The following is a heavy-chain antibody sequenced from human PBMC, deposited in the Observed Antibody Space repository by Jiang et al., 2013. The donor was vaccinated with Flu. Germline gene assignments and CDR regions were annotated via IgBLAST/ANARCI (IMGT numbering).Heavy chain of an antibody. CDR1: GYTFTGYY. CDR2: INPNSGGT. CDR3: ARERPEYSSGWNPFDY. Sequence: GAEVKKPGASVKVSCKASGYTFTGYYMHWVRQAPGQGLEWMGWINPNSGGTNYAQKFQGWVTMTRDTSISTAYMELSRLRSDDTAVYYCARERPEYSSGWNPFDYWGQGTLVTVSS. J-gene: IGHJ4*02. D-gene: IGHD6-19*01. V-gene: IGHV1-2*04.